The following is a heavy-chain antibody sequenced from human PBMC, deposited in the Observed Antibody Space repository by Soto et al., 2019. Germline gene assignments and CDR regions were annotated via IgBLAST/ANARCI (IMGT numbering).Heavy chain of an antibody. CDR2: ISAYNGNT. Sequence: DSVKVSCKASGYTFASYGISWVRQATGQGLEWMGWISAYNGNTNYAQKLQGRVTMTTDTSTSTAYMELRSLRSDDTAVYYCARSSLSGWYFDYWGQGTLVTVSS. CDR3: ARSSLSGWYFDY. V-gene: IGHV1-18*01. D-gene: IGHD6-19*01. CDR1: GYTFASYG. J-gene: IGHJ4*02.